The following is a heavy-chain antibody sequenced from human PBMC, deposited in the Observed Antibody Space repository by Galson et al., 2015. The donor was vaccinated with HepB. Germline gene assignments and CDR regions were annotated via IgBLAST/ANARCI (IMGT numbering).Heavy chain of an antibody. CDR2: IILIIGIA. J-gene: IGHJ3*02. Sequence: SVKVSCKASGGTFSSYTISWVRQAPGQGLEWMGRIILIIGIANHAQKFQGRVTITADKSTTTAYMELSSLRSDDTAVYYCARETPSHDAFDIWGQGTMVTVSS. CDR3: ARETPSHDAFDI. V-gene: IGHV1-69*04. CDR1: GGTFSSYT.